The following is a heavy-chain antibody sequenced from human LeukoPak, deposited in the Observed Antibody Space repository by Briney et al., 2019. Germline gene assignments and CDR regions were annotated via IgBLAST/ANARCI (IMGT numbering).Heavy chain of an antibody. J-gene: IGHJ4*02. V-gene: IGHV1-3*01. CDR2: INAGNGNT. CDR1: GYTFTSYA. D-gene: IGHD6-19*01. CDR3: ARDEGIAVAGTFGY. Sequence: ASVKVSCKASGYTFTSYAMHWVRQAPGQRLEWMGWINAGNGNTKYSQKFQGRVTITRDTSASTAYMELSSLRSEDTAVHYCARDEGIAVAGTFGYWGQGTLVTVSS.